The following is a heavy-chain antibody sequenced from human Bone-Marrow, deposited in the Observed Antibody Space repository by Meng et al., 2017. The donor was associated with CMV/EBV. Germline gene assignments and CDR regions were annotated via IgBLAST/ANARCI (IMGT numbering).Heavy chain of an antibody. Sequence: GESLKISCTASGFAFSTYSVNWVRQAPGKGLEWVAYISWSSATIYYADSVKGRFTISRDNAKSSLYLHMSSLRAADTAVYYCARDGDRSGDYSWGYFAYWGQGPLVTVSS. CDR1: GFAFSTYS. J-gene: IGHJ4*02. V-gene: IGHV3-48*04. CDR2: ISWSSATI. CDR3: ARDGDRSGDYSWGYFAY. D-gene: IGHD3-22*01.